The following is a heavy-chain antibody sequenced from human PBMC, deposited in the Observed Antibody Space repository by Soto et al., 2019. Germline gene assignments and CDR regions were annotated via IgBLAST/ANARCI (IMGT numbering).Heavy chain of an antibody. Sequence: FLRLSCAAAGVTFSSYGMHWVRKATGKGLEWVAVISYDGSNKYYADSVKDRFTISRDNSKNTLYLQMNSLRAEDTAVYYCAKDSAAPLTYDILTGYLDYWGQGTLVTVSS. CDR3: AKDSAAPLTYDILTGYLDY. CDR2: ISYDGSNK. CDR1: GVTFSSYG. V-gene: IGHV3-30*18. D-gene: IGHD3-9*01. J-gene: IGHJ4*02.